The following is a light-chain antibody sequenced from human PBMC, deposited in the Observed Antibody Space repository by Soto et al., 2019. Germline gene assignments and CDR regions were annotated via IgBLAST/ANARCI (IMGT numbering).Light chain of an antibody. CDR1: QSVSSYY. CDR3: QQYGNSHGFT. J-gene: IGKJ3*01. Sequence: EIVLTQSPGTLSLSPGERATLSCRASQSVSSYYLAWYQQKPGQAPRLLIYGASTRASGIPDRFSGSGSGTDLTLTISRLEPEDFAVYYCQQYGNSHGFTFGPGTKVDIK. V-gene: IGKV3-20*01. CDR2: GAS.